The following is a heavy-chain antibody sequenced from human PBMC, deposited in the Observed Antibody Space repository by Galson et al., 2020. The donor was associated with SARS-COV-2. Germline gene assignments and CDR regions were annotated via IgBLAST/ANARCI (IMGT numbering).Heavy chain of an antibody. J-gene: IGHJ2*01. Sequence: SLKISCVASGFDFDDYAMHWVRQAPGKGLEWVSGMSWNGATTIYVDSVKGRFTISKDSAKSSLYLDIHTLRTEDTALYFCVKDGGSGAYYGDWYFDIWGRGTMVTVSA. V-gene: IGHV3-9*01. CDR3: VKDGGSGAYYGDWYFDI. D-gene: IGHD1-26*01. CDR2: MSWNGATT. CDR1: GFDFDDYA.